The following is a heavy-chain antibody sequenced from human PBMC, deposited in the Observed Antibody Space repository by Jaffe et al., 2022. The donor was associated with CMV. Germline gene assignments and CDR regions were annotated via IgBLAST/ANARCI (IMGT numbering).Heavy chain of an antibody. V-gene: IGHV5-10-1*03. CDR3: ARERGVVAATLSLAFDI. J-gene: IGHJ3*02. CDR2: IDPSDSYT. D-gene: IGHD2-15*01. CDR1: GYSFTSYW. Sequence: EVQLVQSGAEVKKPGESLRISCKGSGYSFTSYWISWVRQMPGKGLEWMGRIDPSDSYTNYSPSFQGHVTISADKSISTAYLQWSSLKASDTAMYYCARERGVVAATLSLAFDIWGQGTMVTVSS.